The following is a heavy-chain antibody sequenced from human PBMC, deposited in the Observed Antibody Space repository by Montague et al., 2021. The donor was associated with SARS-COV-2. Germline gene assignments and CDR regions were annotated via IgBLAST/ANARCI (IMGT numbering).Heavy chain of an antibody. D-gene: IGHD3-9*01. CDR1: GDSVSSKSVA. V-gene: IGHV6-1*01. Sequence: CAISGDSVSSKSVAWNWIRQSPSRGLELLGRTYYRSKWDSDYAESVKRXLVITPDASKNQVSLQLNSVIPEDTAVYFCASSGITLTGLDAFDIWGQGTMVTVSS. CDR3: ASSGITLTGLDAFDI. J-gene: IGHJ3*02. CDR2: TYYRSKWDS.